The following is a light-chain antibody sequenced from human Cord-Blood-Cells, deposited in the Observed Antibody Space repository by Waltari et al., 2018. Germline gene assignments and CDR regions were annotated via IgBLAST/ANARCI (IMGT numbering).Light chain of an antibody. V-gene: IGKV3-11*01. J-gene: IGKJ3*01. Sequence: PGERATLSCRASQSVSSYLAWYQQKPGQAPRLLIYDASNRATGIPPRFSGSGSGTDFTLTISSLEPEDFAVYYCQQRSNWPPFTFGPGTKVDIK. CDR1: QSVSSY. CDR2: DAS. CDR3: QQRSNWPPFT.